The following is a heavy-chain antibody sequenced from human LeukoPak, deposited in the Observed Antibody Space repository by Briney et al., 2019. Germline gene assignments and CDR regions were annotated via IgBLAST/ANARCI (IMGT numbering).Heavy chain of an antibody. V-gene: IGHV4-59*01. CDR2: IYYSGST. Sequence: PSETLSLTCTVSGGSISSYYWSWIRQPPGKGLEWIGYIYYSGSTNYNPSLKSRVTISVDTSKNQFSLKLSSVTAADTAVYYCARGEQDWGFDYWGQGTLVTVSS. D-gene: IGHD7-27*01. CDR3: ARGEQDWGFDY. J-gene: IGHJ4*02. CDR1: GGSISSYY.